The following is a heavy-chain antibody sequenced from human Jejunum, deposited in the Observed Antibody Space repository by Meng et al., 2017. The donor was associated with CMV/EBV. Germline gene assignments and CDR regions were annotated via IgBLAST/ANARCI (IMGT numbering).Heavy chain of an antibody. Sequence: EVQLLESGGDLVQLGGSLRLSCVGSGFTFSSYALSWVRQAPGKGLEWVSTVSGSSITTYYADSVKGRFTISRDNYNDILSLEMNSLRAEDTALYYCVKDHKDWGHGTLVTVSS. V-gene: IGHV3-23*01. CDR1: GFTFSSYA. CDR3: VKDHKD. J-gene: IGHJ4*01. CDR2: VSGSSITT.